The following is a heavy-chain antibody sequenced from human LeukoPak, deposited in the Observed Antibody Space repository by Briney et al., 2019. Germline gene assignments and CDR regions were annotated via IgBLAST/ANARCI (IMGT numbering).Heavy chain of an antibody. V-gene: IGHV3-48*01. J-gene: IGHJ4*02. CDR2: INSDTNIT. Sequence: PGGSLRLSCVASGFSFSSYPMNWVRQAPGKGLEWVSHINSDTNITPYTASVSGRFTISRDNAKNSLYLHVNSLRAEDTAVYYCARPSDYYYDSSVYAFDYWGQGTLVTVSS. D-gene: IGHD3-22*01. CDR1: GFSFSSYP. CDR3: ARPSDYYYDSSVYAFDY.